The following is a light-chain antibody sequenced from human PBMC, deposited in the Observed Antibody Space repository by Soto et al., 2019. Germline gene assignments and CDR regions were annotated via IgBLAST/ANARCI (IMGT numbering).Light chain of an antibody. J-gene: IGKJ3*01. CDR3: YQSYSTPST. V-gene: IGKV1-39*01. CDR1: QSISSN. Sequence: DIQMTQSPSSLPASVGDRVTITCRAGQSISSNLNWYQQKPGKAPELLIYAASSLQSGVPSRFSGSRSGTDYILTISSLQPADFEAYYCYQSYSTPSTFGPGTRVDLK. CDR2: AAS.